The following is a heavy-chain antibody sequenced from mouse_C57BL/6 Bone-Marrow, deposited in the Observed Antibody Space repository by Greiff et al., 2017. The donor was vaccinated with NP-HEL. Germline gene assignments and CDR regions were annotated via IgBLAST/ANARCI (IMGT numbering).Heavy chain of an antibody. D-gene: IGHD3-3*01. CDR3: ARGGTWYFDV. CDR1: GFTFSDYY. J-gene: IGHJ1*03. V-gene: IGHV5-12*01. CDR2: ISNGGGST. Sequence: EVQVVESGGGLVQPGGSLKLSCAASGFTFSDYYMYWVRQTPEKRLEWVAYISNGGGSTYYPDTVKGRFTISRDNAKNTLYLQMSRLKSEDTAMYYCARGGTWYFDVWGTGTTVTVSS.